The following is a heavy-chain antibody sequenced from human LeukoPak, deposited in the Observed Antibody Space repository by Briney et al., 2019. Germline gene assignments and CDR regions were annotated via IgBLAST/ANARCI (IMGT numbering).Heavy chain of an antibody. CDR2: IIPIFETA. D-gene: IGHD1-14*01. V-gene: IGHV1-69*13. Sequence: GASVKVSCKASGGTFSSYAISWVRQAPGQGLEWMGGIIPIFETANYAQKFQGRVTITADESTSTAYMELRSLRSDDTAVYYCARRNRGDSWFDPWGQGTLVTVSS. CDR1: GGTFSSYA. CDR3: ARRNRGDSWFDP. J-gene: IGHJ5*02.